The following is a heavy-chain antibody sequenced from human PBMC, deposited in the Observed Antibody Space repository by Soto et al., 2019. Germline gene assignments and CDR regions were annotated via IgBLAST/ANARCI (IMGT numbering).Heavy chain of an antibody. Sequence: GESLKISCKGSGYSFTSYWISWVRQMPGKGLEWMGRIDPSDSYTNYSPSFQGHVTISADKSISTAYLQWSSLKASDTAMYYCARGTIAARPYSYYGMDVWGQGTTVTVSS. J-gene: IGHJ6*02. D-gene: IGHD6-6*01. CDR1: GYSFTSYW. CDR2: IDPSDSYT. V-gene: IGHV5-10-1*01. CDR3: ARGTIAARPYSYYGMDV.